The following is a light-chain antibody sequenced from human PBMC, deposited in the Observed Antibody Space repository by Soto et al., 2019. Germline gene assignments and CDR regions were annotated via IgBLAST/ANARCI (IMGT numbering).Light chain of an antibody. J-gene: IGLJ1*01. CDR2: EGS. CDR3: CSYVGGSTSLLYV. Sequence: QSVLTHPASVSGSPGQSITISCTGTSSDVGSYNLVSWYQQHPGKAPKLMIYEGSKRPSGVSNRFSGSKSGNTASLTNSGLQAEDEADYYCCSYVGGSTSLLYVFGSGTKAAVL. CDR1: SSDVGSYNL. V-gene: IGLV2-23*01.